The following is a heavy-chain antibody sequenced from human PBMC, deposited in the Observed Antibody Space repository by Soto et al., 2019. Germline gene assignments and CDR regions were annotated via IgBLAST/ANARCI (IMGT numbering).Heavy chain of an antibody. D-gene: IGHD6-13*01. CDR2: IIPIFGTE. CDR1: GGTFSSYA. V-gene: IGHV1-69*01. CDR3: ARDRIAGSKYYYGMDV. J-gene: IGHJ6*02. Sequence: QVQLVQSGAEVKKPGSAVRVSCKASGGTFSSYAISWVRQAPGQGLEWMGGIIPIFGTENYAQKFQGRVTITADESTSTAYMELSSLRSEDTAVYYCARDRIAGSKYYYGMDVWGQGTTVTVSS.